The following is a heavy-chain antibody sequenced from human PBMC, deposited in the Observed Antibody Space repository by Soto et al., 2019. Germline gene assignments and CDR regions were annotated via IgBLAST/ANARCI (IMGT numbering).Heavy chain of an antibody. V-gene: IGHV3-30-3*01. Sequence: GGSLRLSCAASGFTFSSYAMHWVRQAPGKGLEWVAVISYDGSNKYYADSVKGRFTISRDNSKNTLYPQMNSLRAEDTAVYYCARDTEEYQLLSPYYYYYGMDVWGQGTTVTVSS. CDR2: ISYDGSNK. CDR3: ARDTEEYQLLSPYYYYYGMDV. CDR1: GFTFSSYA. J-gene: IGHJ6*02. D-gene: IGHD2-2*01.